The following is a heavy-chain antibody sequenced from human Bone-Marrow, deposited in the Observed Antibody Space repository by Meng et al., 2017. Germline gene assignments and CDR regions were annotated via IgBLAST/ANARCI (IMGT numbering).Heavy chain of an antibody. V-gene: IGHV1-46*01. CDR3: ARAHSGTQLGYFDY. Sequence: QVQLVQSGAEVKKLGASVKVSCKASGYPFPDYWLHWVRQAPGQGLEWMGIINPSGGSTSYAQKFQGRVTMTRDTSTSTVYMELSSLRSEDTAVYYCARAHSGTQLGYFDYWGQGTLVTVSS. CDR1: GYPFPDYW. CDR2: INPSGGST. D-gene: IGHD1-26*01. J-gene: IGHJ4*02.